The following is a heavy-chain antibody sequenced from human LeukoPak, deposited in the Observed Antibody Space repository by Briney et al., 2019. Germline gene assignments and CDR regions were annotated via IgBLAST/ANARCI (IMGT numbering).Heavy chain of an antibody. CDR2: ISSSSSYI. J-gene: IGHJ4*02. Sequence: GGSLRLSCAASGFTFSSYSMSWVRQAPGKGLEWVSSISSSSSYIYYADSVKGRFTISRDNAKNSLYLQMNSLRAEDTAVYYCARVRVGYYGSGRYFDYWGQGTLVTVSS. CDR1: GFTFSSYS. V-gene: IGHV3-21*01. D-gene: IGHD3-10*01. CDR3: ARVRVGYYGSGRYFDY.